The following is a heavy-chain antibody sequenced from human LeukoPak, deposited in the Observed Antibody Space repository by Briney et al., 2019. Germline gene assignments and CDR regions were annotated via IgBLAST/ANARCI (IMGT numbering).Heavy chain of an antibody. Sequence: GGSLRLSCAASGFTFSSYAMSWVRQAPGKGLEWASAISGSGGSTYYADSVKGRFTISRDNSKNTLYLQMNSLRAEDTAVYYCAKDLPHYYDSSGYGYWGQGTLVTVSS. V-gene: IGHV3-23*01. CDR2: ISGSGGST. CDR1: GFTFSSYA. J-gene: IGHJ4*02. CDR3: AKDLPHYYDSSGYGY. D-gene: IGHD3-22*01.